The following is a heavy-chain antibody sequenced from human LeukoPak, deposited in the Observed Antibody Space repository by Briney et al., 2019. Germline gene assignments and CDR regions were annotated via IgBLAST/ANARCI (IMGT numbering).Heavy chain of an antibody. CDR1: GGSINTYY. Sequence: SETLSLTCTVSGGSINTYYWSWIRQPAGKGLEWIGRIDSSGSTNYNPSLKSRVTMSVDTSNNQFSLKLTSVTAAGTAMYYCARDAYGGNGYWGQGTLATVSS. J-gene: IGHJ4*02. CDR3: ARDAYGGNGY. CDR2: IDSSGST. D-gene: IGHD2-21*01. V-gene: IGHV4-4*07.